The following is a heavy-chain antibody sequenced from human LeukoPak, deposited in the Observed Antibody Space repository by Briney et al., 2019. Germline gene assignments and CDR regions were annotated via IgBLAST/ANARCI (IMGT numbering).Heavy chain of an antibody. V-gene: IGHV3-23*01. CDR1: GFTFSSYA. Sequence: GGPLRLSCAASGFTFSSYAMSWVRQAPGKGLEWVSAISGSGARTYYADSVKGRFTISRDNSKNTLYLQMNSLRAEDTAVYYCARPRSGSFDYWGQGTLVTVSS. D-gene: IGHD1-26*01. CDR3: ARPRSGSFDY. J-gene: IGHJ4*02. CDR2: ISGSGART.